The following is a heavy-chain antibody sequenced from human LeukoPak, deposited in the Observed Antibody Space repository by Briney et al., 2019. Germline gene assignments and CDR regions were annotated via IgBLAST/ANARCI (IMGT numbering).Heavy chain of an antibody. Sequence: SETLSLTCTVSGGSISSYYWSWIRQPPGKGLEWIGYIYYSGSTNYNPSLKSRVTISVDTSKNQFSLKLSSVTAADTAVYYCAREHYDSSGYSSGAFDIWGQGTMVTVSS. CDR1: GGSISSYY. CDR3: AREHYDSSGYSSGAFDI. V-gene: IGHV4-59*01. CDR2: IYYSGST. D-gene: IGHD3-22*01. J-gene: IGHJ3*02.